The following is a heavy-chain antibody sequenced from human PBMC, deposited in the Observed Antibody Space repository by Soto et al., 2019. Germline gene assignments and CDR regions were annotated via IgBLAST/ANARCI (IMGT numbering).Heavy chain of an antibody. Sequence: PSETLSLTCTVSGDSVSSGSYYWTWIRQPPGQGLEWIGYMFNNGGTNYNPSLRSRVALSMDTSKSQFSPRLDSVAAADTAVYFCASNKAFYYEGGSYREESYYFDSWGQGILVTVSS. D-gene: IGHD3-3*01. V-gene: IGHV4-61*01. CDR1: GDSVSSGSYY. CDR3: ASNKAFYYEGGSYREESYYFDS. J-gene: IGHJ4*02. CDR2: MFNNGGT.